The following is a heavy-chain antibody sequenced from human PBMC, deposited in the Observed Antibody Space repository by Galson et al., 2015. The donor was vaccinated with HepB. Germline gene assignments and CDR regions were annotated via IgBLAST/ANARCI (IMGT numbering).Heavy chain of an antibody. D-gene: IGHD5-18*01. CDR2: IIPIFGTA. CDR3: ARGGTAMDMVAFDY. V-gene: IGHV1-69*13. Sequence: SVKVSCKASGGTFSSYAISWVRQAPGQGLEWMGGIIPIFGTANYAQKFQGRVTITADESTSTAYMELSSLRSEDTAVYYCARGGTAMDMVAFDYWGQGTLVTVSS. CDR1: GGTFSSYA. J-gene: IGHJ4*02.